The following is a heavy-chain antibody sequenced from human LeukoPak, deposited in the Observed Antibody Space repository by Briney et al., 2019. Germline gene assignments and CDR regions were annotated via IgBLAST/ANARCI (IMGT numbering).Heavy chain of an antibody. Sequence: GGSLRLSCAACGFTVSSNYMSWVRQAPGKGLEWVSVIYSGGSTYYADSVKGRFTISRDNSKNTLYLQMNSLRAEDTAVYYCARGFDYYDSSGREGNWFDPWGQGTLVTVSS. J-gene: IGHJ5*02. D-gene: IGHD3-22*01. CDR1: GFTVSSNY. V-gene: IGHV3-66*01. CDR3: ARGFDYYDSSGREGNWFDP. CDR2: IYSGGST.